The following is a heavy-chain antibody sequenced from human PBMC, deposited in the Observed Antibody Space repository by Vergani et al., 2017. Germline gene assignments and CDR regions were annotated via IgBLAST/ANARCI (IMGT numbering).Heavy chain of an antibody. J-gene: IGHJ5*02. V-gene: IGHV4-39*01. D-gene: IGHD3-3*01. CDR1: GGSISSSSYY. CDR2: IYYSGST. CDR3: ARQDGELRFLEWFLNWFDP. Sequence: QVQLQQWGAGLLKPSETLSLTCTVSGGSISSSSYYWGWIRQPPGKGLEWIGSIYYSGSTYYNPSLKSRVTISVDTSKNQFSLKLSSVTAADTAVYYCARQDGELRFLEWFLNWFDPWGQGTLVTVSS.